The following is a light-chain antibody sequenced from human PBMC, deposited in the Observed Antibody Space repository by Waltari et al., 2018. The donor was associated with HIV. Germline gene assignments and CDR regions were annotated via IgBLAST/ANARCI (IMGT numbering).Light chain of an antibody. Sequence: IVMTQSPDSLPVSLGERATIHCPSIRSLLYSSDNRNYLAWYQQKPRQPPKLLISWASTRESGVPDRFSGSGSGTAFTLTITRLQAEDVAVYHCQQYFRIPPTFGGGTKVDIK. CDR1: RSLLYSSDNRNY. CDR2: WAS. CDR3: QQYFRIPPT. J-gene: IGKJ4*01. V-gene: IGKV4-1*01.